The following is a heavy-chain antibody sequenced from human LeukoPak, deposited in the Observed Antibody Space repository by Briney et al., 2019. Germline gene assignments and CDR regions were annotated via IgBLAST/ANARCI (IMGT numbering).Heavy chain of an antibody. J-gene: IGHJ4*02. Sequence: SETLSLTCDVSGYSISSDYYWGWIRQPPRKGLEWIGSIYHSGSNYYNTSLKSRITISANTSKNQFFLKLSSVTAADTAVYYCARSPAYWGQGTLVTVSS. CDR1: GYSISSDYY. CDR2: IYHSGSN. CDR3: ARSPAY. V-gene: IGHV4-38-2*01.